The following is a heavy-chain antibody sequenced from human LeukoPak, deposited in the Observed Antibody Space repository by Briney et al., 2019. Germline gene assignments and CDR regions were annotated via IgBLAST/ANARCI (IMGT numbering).Heavy chain of an antibody. Sequence: ASVKVSCKASGYTFTSYGISWVRQAPGQGLEWVGGIIPLFGTTHYAQKFQGRVTLSADESASTAYMELSSLRSEDTAVYFCARDNTDLIASDFWGQGTLVIVSS. CDR2: IIPLFGTT. J-gene: IGHJ4*02. CDR1: GYTFTSYG. CDR3: ARDNTDLIASDF. D-gene: IGHD2-21*01. V-gene: IGHV1-69*13.